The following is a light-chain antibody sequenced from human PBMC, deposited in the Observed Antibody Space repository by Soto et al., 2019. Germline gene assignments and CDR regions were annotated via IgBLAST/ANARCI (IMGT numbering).Light chain of an antibody. CDR3: KQSSSSPIT. J-gene: IGKJ5*01. V-gene: IGKV3-20*01. CDR1: QSVSSSY. Sequence: EIVLTQSPGTLSLSPGERATLSCRASQSVSSSYLAWYQQKPGQAPRLLMSAASSRATGIQDRFSGSGSGTDFTLTIRRLEAEDFAVYYCKQSSSSPITFGQGTRLEIK. CDR2: AAS.